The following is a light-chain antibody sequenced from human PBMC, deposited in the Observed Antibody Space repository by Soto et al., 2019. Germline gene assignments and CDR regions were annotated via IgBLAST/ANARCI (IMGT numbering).Light chain of an antibody. J-gene: IGLJ1*01. CDR2: EVN. V-gene: IGLV2-14*01. CDR3: TSYTSSSTYV. CDR1: SSDVDGYDY. Sequence: QSALTQPASVSGSPGQSITISCTGTSSDVDGYDYVSWYQQHPGKAPKLMIYEVNNRPSGVSTRFSGSKSGNTDSLTISGLQADDEADYYCTSYTSSSTYVFGTGT.